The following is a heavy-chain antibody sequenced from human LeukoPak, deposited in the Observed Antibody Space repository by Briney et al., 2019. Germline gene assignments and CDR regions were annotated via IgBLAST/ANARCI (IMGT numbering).Heavy chain of an antibody. V-gene: IGHV4-39*07. CDR2: IHYTGST. CDR1: GGSISNYY. J-gene: IGHJ6*03. Sequence: SETLSLTCTVSGGSISNYYWTWLRQPPGKGLEWIGSIHYTGSTYYNPSLKSRVTISLDTSKNQFSLKLSSVTAADTAVYYCARTGGSFYFYYYMDVWGKGTTVTVSS. D-gene: IGHD1-26*01. CDR3: ARTGGSFYFYYYMDV.